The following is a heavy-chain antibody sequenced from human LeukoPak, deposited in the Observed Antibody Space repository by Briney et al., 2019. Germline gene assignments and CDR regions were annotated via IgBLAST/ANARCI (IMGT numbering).Heavy chain of an antibody. V-gene: IGHV3-30*02. D-gene: IGHD4-17*01. CDR2: IRYDGSNK. CDR3: AKDATTVTSQGDY. J-gene: IGHJ4*02. CDR1: GFTFSSYA. Sequence: GGSLRLSCAASGFTFSSYAMHWVRQAPGKGLDWVAFIRYDGSNKYYADSVKGRFTISRDNSKNTVYLQMNSLRAEDTAVYYCAKDATTVTSQGDYWGQGTLVTVSS.